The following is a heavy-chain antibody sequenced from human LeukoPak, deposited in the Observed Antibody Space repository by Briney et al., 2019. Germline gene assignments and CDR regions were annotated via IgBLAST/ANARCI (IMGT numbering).Heavy chain of an antibody. CDR1: GGTFSSYA. CDR3: ARDLTMVRGVTGY. Sequence: GASVKVSCKASGGTFSSYAISWVRQAPGQGLEWMGGIIPIFGTANYAQKFQGRVTITTDESTSTAYMELSSLRSEDTAVYYCARDLTMVRGVTGYWGQGTLVTVSS. D-gene: IGHD3-10*01. J-gene: IGHJ4*02. CDR2: IIPIFGTA. V-gene: IGHV1-69*05.